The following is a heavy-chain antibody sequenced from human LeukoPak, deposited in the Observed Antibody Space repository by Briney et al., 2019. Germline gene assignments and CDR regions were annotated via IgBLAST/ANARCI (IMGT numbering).Heavy chain of an antibody. J-gene: IGHJ4*02. Sequence: ASVKVSCKASGYTFTSYAIHWVRQAPGQGLEWMGWVNAGNGNTRYSQKFQGRVTMTRDTSTSTVYMELSSLRSEDTAVYYCARAYDFPDYWGQGTLVTVSS. CDR1: GYTFTSYA. CDR3: ARAYDFPDY. CDR2: VNAGNGNT. V-gene: IGHV1-3*01. D-gene: IGHD3-3*01.